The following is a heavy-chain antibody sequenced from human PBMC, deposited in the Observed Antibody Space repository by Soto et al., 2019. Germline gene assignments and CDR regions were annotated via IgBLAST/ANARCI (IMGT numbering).Heavy chain of an antibody. V-gene: IGHV1-2*02. D-gene: IGHD1-1*01. CDR1: GFTFTGHY. CDR3: AKSGSFFSPSLGYFDY. Sequence: GASVKVSCKASGFTFTGHYIHWVRQAPGQGLEWMGWINPNSGGTSYAQKFQGRLTMTTDTSITTAYMELSRLSSDDTAFYYCAKSGSFFSPSLGYFDYWGQGTLVTVSS. CDR2: INPNSGGT. J-gene: IGHJ4*02.